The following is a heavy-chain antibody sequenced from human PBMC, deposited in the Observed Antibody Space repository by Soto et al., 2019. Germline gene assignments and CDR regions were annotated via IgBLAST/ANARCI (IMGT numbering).Heavy chain of an antibody. D-gene: IGHD3-3*01. V-gene: IGHV1-46*03. J-gene: IGHJ4*02. Sequence: QVQLVQSGAEVKKAGASVKISCKASGYTFTNSYVVWVRQAPGQGLEWMGIVNPSDGSTSYAQKFQGRVTMTRDTSKSTVHIELSSLRSEDTAVFFCARVYGTYNDFLIGLWGGHFDYWGQGTQVTVSS. CDR2: VNPSDGST. CDR3: ARVYGTYNDFLIGLWGGHFDY. CDR1: GYTFTNSY.